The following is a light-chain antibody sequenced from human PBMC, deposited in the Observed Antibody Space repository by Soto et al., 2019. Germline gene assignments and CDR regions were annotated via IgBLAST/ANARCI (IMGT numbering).Light chain of an antibody. CDR3: QQYGSSPIT. CDR2: DAS. J-gene: IGKJ5*01. V-gene: IGKV3-20*01. CDR1: QTVSSSY. Sequence: EIVSTQSPGTLSLSPGERATLSCRASQTVSSSYFAWYQRKPGQSPRLLFYDASSRATGVPDRFSGSGSGTDFTLSISKLEPEDFAVYYCQQYGSSPITFGQGTRLEIK.